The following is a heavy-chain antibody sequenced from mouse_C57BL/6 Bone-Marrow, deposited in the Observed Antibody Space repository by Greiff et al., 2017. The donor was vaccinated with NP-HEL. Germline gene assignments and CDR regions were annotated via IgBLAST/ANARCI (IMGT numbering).Heavy chain of an antibody. Sequence: QVQLQQPGAELVKPGASVKLSCKASGYTFTSYWMHWVKQRPGQGLEWIGMIHPNSGSTNYNEKFKSKATLTVDKSSSTAYMQLSSLTSEDSAVYYCASRRLIYYYAMDYWGQGTSVTVSS. CDR3: ASRRLIYYYAMDY. CDR1: GYTFTSYW. V-gene: IGHV1-64*01. CDR2: IHPNSGST. J-gene: IGHJ4*01.